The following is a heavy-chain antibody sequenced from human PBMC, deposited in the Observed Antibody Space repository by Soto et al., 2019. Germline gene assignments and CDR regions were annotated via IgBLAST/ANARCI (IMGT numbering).Heavy chain of an antibody. CDR1: GFTLSSYA. CDR3: ARGQRALITYGPFDP. J-gene: IGHJ5*02. Sequence: GGSLRLSCAASGFTLSSYAMSWVRQAPGKGLEWVSTFSGTGGYTYYADSVKGRFTISRDDSKNTLFLHMNSLRAADTAVYYCARGQRALITYGPFDPWGQGTLVTVSS. CDR2: FSGTGGYT. D-gene: IGHD4-17*01. V-gene: IGHV3-23*01.